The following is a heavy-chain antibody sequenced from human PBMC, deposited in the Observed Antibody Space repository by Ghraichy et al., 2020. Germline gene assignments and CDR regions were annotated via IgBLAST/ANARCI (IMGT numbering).Heavy chain of an antibody. D-gene: IGHD2-2*01. CDR3: ARRYDGYCSSTSCRGRYYYYGMDV. J-gene: IGHJ6*02. CDR2: IYYSGST. V-gene: IGHV4-39*01. Sequence: SETLSLTCTVSGGSISSSSYYWGWIRQPPGKGLEWIGSIYYSGSTYYNPSLKSRVTISVVTSKNQFSLKLSSVTAADTAVYYCARRYDGYCSSTSCRGRYYYYGMDVWGQGTTVTVSS. CDR1: GGSISSSSYY.